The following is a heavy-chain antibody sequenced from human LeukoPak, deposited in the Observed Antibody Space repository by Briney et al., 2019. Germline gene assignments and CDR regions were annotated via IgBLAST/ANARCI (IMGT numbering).Heavy chain of an antibody. Sequence: ASVKVSCKVSGYTLTELSMHWVRQAPGKGLEWMGGFDPEDGETIYAQKFQGRVTMTEDTSTSTAYMELRSLRSDDTAVYSCARDYCSASSCYFDYWGQGTLVTVSS. CDR2: FDPEDGET. CDR1: GYTLTELS. V-gene: IGHV1-24*01. D-gene: IGHD2-2*01. J-gene: IGHJ4*02. CDR3: ARDYCSASSCYFDY.